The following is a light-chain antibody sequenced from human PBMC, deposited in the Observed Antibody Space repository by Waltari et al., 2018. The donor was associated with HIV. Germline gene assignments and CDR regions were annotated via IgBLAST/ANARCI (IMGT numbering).Light chain of an antibody. J-gene: IGLJ1*01. CDR3: CSCPRSGIRYV. Sequence: QSALTQPASVSGSPGQSITISCTGTSSNVGSDDLVSWYQQHPGEAPKLIIYEVTKRPSGVSNRCAGSKSCNTASLTISGLQAEDEADYYCCSCPRSGIRYVFGTGTKVTVL. CDR1: SSNVGSDDL. CDR2: EVT. V-gene: IGLV2-23*02.